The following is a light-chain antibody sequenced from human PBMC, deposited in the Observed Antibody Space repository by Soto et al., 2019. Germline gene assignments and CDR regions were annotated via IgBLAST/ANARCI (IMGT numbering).Light chain of an antibody. J-gene: IGKJ1*01. Sequence: EIVMTQSPATLSVSPGERATLSCRASQSVSSNLAWYQQKPGQAPRLLIYGASTRATGIPARFSGSGSGTEFTLTISSMQSEDFAIYFCQQYNNWPPDRKLGKGTKVEIK. CDR1: QSVSSN. CDR2: GAS. CDR3: QQYNNWPPDRK. V-gene: IGKV3-15*01.